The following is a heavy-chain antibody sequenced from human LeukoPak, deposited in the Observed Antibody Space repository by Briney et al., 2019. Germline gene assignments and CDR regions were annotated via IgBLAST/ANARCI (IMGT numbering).Heavy chain of an antibody. J-gene: IGHJ4*02. D-gene: IGHD4-17*01. CDR3: AATLHDYEWVFDY. CDR2: INAGNGNT. CDR1: GYTFTSYA. V-gene: IGHV1-3*01. Sequence: ASVEVSCKASGYTFTSYAMHWVRQAPGQRLEWMGWINAGNGNTKYSQKFQGRVTITRDTSASTAYMEPSSLRSEDTAVYYCAATLHDYEWVFDYWGQGTLVTVSS.